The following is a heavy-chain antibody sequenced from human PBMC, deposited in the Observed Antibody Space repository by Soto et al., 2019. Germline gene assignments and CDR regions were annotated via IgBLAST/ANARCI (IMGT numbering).Heavy chain of an antibody. V-gene: IGHV1-18*04. D-gene: IGHD5-18*01. CDR1: CYTFTSYG. CDR3: ARGGYSYGYWSGRNWFDP. J-gene: IGHJ5*01. CDR2: ISAYNGNT. Sequence: GASVKVSCEDSCYTFTSYGICCVRQAPGKGLEWMGWISAYNGNTNYAQKLQGRVTMTTDTSTSTAYMELRSLRSDDTAVYYCARGGYSYGYWSGRNWFDPWGQGSLVTVSS.